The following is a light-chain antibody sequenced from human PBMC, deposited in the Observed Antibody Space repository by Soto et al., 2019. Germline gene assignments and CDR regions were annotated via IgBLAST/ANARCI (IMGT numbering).Light chain of an antibody. CDR3: QQYGTSPPIT. Sequence: ETVLTQSPGTLSLSPGERATLSCRASQSVSNYLAWYQQKPGQAPRVLIYGASTRATGILDRFSGSGSGTDFTLTISRLEPEDFAVYYCQQYGTSPPITFGQGTRVDIK. CDR1: QSVSNY. J-gene: IGKJ5*01. V-gene: IGKV3-20*01. CDR2: GAS.